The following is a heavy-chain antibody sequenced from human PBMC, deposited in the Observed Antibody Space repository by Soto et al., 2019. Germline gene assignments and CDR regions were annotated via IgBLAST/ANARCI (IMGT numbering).Heavy chain of an antibody. D-gene: IGHD2-15*01. J-gene: IGHJ6*02. CDR2: ISGYNGHT. Sequence: ASVKVSCKTSGYMFTSYGMSWVRQAPGQGLEWMGWISGYNGHTKFAQSFQGRVTMATDTSTSTAYMELRSLTADDSAVYYCARTEVVAAVVYYYYGMDVWGQGTTVT. CDR3: ARTEVVAAVVYYYYGMDV. CDR1: GYMFTSYG. V-gene: IGHV1-18*04.